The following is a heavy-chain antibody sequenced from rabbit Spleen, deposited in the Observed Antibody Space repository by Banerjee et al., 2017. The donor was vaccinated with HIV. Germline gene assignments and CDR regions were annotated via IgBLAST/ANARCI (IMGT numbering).Heavy chain of an antibody. CDR3: AILAGYSDFGL. CDR2: IDPVFGGT. J-gene: IGHJ4*01. D-gene: IGHD7-1*01. Sequence: QLKESGGGLVQPEGSLKLSCKASGFDFSNYYMSWVRQAPGKGLEWIGYIDPVFGGTYYASWVNGRFTISSHNAQNTLYLQLSSLTAADTATYFCAILAGYSDFGLWGPGTLVTVS. V-gene: IGHV1S7*01. CDR1: GFDFSNYY.